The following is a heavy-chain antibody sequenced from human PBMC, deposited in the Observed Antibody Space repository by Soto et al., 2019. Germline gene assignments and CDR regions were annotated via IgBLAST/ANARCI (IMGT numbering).Heavy chain of an antibody. V-gene: IGHV4-59*08. CDR2: IYYSGST. Sequence: SETLSLTCTVSGGSVSSYYWSWVRQPPGKGLEEIGYIYYSGSTNYNTSLKSRVTISVDTSKNQVSLKLSSVTAAYTAVYYFARNKCYYGSGSFVDYWGQGTLVTVSS. CDR1: GGSVSSYY. J-gene: IGHJ4*02. D-gene: IGHD3-10*01. CDR3: ARNKCYYGSGSFVDY.